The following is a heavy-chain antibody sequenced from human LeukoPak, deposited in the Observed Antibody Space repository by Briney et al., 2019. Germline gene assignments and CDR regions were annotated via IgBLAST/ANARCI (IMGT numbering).Heavy chain of an antibody. V-gene: IGHV3-23*01. CDR3: ARESYCGGDCYPKRGYYIDV. Sequence: GGSLRLSCAASGFTFSSYAMSWVRQAPGKGLEWVSAISSSGDTTYYADSVKGRFTISRDNAKSSLYLQMDSLRAEDTAVYYCARESYCGGDCYPKRGYYIDVWGKGTTVIVSS. D-gene: IGHD2-21*02. J-gene: IGHJ6*03. CDR2: ISSSGDTT. CDR1: GFTFSSYA.